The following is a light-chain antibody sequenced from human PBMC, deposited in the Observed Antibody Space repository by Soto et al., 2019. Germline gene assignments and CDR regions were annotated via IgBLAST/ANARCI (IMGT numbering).Light chain of an antibody. Sequence: EIVLTQSPGTLSLSPGEIATLYFSASQSVSSSYLAWYQQKPGQAPRLLIYGASSRATGIPDRFSGSGSGTDFTLTISRLEPEDFAVYYCQQYGSSPATFGGGTKVDIK. J-gene: IGKJ4*01. CDR3: QQYGSSPAT. CDR2: GAS. CDR1: QSVSSSY. V-gene: IGKV3-20*01.